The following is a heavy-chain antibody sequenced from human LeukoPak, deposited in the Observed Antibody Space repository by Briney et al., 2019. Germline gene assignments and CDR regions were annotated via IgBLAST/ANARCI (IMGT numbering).Heavy chain of an antibody. J-gene: IGHJ5*02. CDR1: GGSTSSYY. Sequence: SETLSLTCTVSGGSTSSYYRSWIRQPPGKGLEWIGYIYYSGSTNYNPSLKSRVTISVDTSKNQFSLKLSSVTAADTAVYYCARVEGDYYYDSSARFNPWGQGTLVTVSS. CDR3: ARVEGDYYYDSSARFNP. D-gene: IGHD3-22*01. CDR2: IYYSGST. V-gene: IGHV4-59*01.